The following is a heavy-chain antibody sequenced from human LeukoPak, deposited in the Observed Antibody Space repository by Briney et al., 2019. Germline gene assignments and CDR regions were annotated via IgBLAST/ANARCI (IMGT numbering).Heavy chain of an antibody. CDR2: ISWNSGSI. CDR3: AKDYDSSGHSPFDY. CDR1: GFAFNTYW. D-gene: IGHD3-22*01. J-gene: IGHJ4*02. V-gene: IGHV3-9*01. Sequence: GGSLRLSCAVSGFAFNTYWMHWVRQAPGKGLEWVSGISWNSGSIGYADSVKGRFTISRDNAKNSLYLQMNSLRAEDTALYYCAKDYDSSGHSPFDYWGQGTLVTVSS.